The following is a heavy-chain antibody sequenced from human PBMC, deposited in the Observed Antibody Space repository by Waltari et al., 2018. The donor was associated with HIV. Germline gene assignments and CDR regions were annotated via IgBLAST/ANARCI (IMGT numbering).Heavy chain of an antibody. Sequence: EVQLVESGGGLVQPGGSLRLSCAAPGFTFSLYWMSWVRQAPGKGLEWVANIKQDGSEKHYVDSVKGRFIISRDNAKKSLYLQMNSLRAEDTAVYYCARMGLMMYAIGAFDIWGQGTMVTVSS. CDR3: ARMGLMMYAIGAFDI. J-gene: IGHJ3*02. CDR2: IKQDGSEK. CDR1: GFTFSLYW. V-gene: IGHV3-7*01. D-gene: IGHD2-8*01.